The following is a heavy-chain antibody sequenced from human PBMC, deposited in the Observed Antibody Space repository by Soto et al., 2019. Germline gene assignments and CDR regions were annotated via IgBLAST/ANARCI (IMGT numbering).Heavy chain of an antibody. D-gene: IGHD4-4*01. CDR3: ARGNAVTRYYYYGMDV. CDR2: IIPIFGSP. V-gene: IGHV1-69*06. J-gene: IGHJ6*02. CDR1: GGTFSSYS. Sequence: SVKVSCKASGGTFSSYSFSWVRQAPGQGLEWMGGIIPIFGSPKYAQKFQGRVTITADKSTSAAYMELSSLRSEDTAIYYCARGNAVTRYYYYGMDVWGQGTTVTVS.